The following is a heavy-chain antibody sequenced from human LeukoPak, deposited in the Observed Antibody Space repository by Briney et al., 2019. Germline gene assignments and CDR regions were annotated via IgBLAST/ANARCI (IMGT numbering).Heavy chain of an antibody. CDR1: GGSISSYY. Sequence: SETLSLTCTVSGGSISSYYWSWIRQPPGKGLEWIGYIYYSGSTNYNPSLKSRVTMLVDTSKNQFSLKLRSVTVADTAVYYCARGSARSFDYWGQGTLVSVSS. CDR3: ARGSARSFDY. V-gene: IGHV4-59*12. J-gene: IGHJ4*02. CDR2: IYYSGST.